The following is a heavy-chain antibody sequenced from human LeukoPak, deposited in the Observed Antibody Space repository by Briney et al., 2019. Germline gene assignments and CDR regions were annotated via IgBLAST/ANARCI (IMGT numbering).Heavy chain of an antibody. CDR3: ARAAAGTRRRAFDI. V-gene: IGHV4-59*01. J-gene: IGHJ3*02. Sequence: SETLSLTCTVSGGSISSYYWSWIRQPPGKGLEWIGYIYYSGSTNYNPSLKSRVTISVDTSKNQFSLKLSSVTAADTAVYYCARAAAGTRRRAFDIWGQGTMVTVSS. D-gene: IGHD6-13*01. CDR1: GGSISSYY. CDR2: IYYSGST.